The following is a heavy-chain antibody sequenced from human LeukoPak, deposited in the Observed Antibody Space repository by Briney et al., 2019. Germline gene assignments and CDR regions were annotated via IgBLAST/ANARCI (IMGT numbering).Heavy chain of an antibody. CDR1: GGSISSGGYY. CDR3: ARIIAAAGTS. CDR2: IYYSGST. Sequence: PSETLSLTCTVSGGSISSGGYYWSWIRQHPGKGLEWIGYIYYSGSTYYNPSLKSRVTISADTSKNQFSLKLSSVTAADTAVYYCARIIAAAGTSWGQGTLVTVSS. D-gene: IGHD6-13*01. V-gene: IGHV4-31*03. J-gene: IGHJ5*02.